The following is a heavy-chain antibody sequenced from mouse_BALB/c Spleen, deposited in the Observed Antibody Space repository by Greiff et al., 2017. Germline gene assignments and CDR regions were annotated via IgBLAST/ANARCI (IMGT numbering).Heavy chain of an antibody. CDR1: GFTFSSYA. V-gene: IGHV5-6-5*01. CDR3: ARVYYWYFDV. J-gene: IGHJ1*01. Sequence: EVQGVESGGGLVKPGGSLKLSCAASGFTFSSYAMSWVRQTPEKRLEWVASISSGGSTYYPDSVKGRFTISRDNARNILYLQMSSLRSEDTAMYYCARVYYWYFDVWGAGTTVTVSS. CDR2: ISSGGST.